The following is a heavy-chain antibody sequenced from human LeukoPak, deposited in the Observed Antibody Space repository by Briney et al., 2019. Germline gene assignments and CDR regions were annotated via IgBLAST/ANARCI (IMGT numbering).Heavy chain of an antibody. V-gene: IGHV3-30*02. D-gene: IGHD4-17*01. CDR1: GFTFSNYG. Sequence: GGSLRLSCAASGFTFSNYGLHWVRQAPGKGLEWVSFIPYDGSNKYYADSVKGRITISRDNSKNTLYLQMNSLRAEDTAVYYCAKDHDYGDYAVDYWGQGTLVTVSS. J-gene: IGHJ4*02. CDR3: AKDHDYGDYAVDY. CDR2: IPYDGSNK.